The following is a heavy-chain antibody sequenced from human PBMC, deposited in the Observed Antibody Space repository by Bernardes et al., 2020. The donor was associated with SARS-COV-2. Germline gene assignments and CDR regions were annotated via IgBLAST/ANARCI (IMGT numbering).Heavy chain of an antibody. Sequence: GGSLRLSCAASGFTVSSNYMSWVRQAPGKGLEWVSVIYSGGSTYYADSVKGRFTISRHNSKNTLYLQMNSLRAEDTAVYYCARVIVATIHGGWFDPWGQGTLVTVSS. J-gene: IGHJ5*02. CDR1: GFTVSSNY. CDR3: ARVIVATIHGGWFDP. D-gene: IGHD5-12*01. CDR2: IYSGGST. V-gene: IGHV3-53*04.